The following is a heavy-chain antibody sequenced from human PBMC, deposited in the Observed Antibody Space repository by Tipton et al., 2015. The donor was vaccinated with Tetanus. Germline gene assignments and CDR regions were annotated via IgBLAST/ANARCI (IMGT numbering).Heavy chain of an antibody. D-gene: IGHD2-21*01. CDR2: IYQNGDV. V-gene: IGHV4-59*01. Sequence: TLSLTCTVSGGSISSFYWYWIRQPPGKGLEWIAYIYQNGDVNYNPSLQSRVTISVDTSKNQFSLQLAFVTAADTAIYYCARERIEAFYYHGLGVWGPGTTVTVSS. CDR1: GGSISSFY. CDR3: ARERIEAFYYHGLGV. J-gene: IGHJ6*02.